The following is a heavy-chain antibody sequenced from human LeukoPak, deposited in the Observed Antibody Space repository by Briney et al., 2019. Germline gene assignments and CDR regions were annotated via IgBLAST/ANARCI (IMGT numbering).Heavy chain of an antibody. D-gene: IGHD3-10*01. CDR3: AITPYYYGSGSHGDDY. J-gene: IGHJ4*02. V-gene: IGHV1-46*01. CDR1: GYTFTSYY. CDR2: INPSGGST. Sequence: ASVKVSCKASGYTFTSYYMHRVRQAPGQGLEWMGIINPSGGSTSYAQKFQGRVTMTRDTSTSTVYMEPSSLRSEDTAVYYCAITPYYYGSGSHGDDYWGQGTLVTVSS.